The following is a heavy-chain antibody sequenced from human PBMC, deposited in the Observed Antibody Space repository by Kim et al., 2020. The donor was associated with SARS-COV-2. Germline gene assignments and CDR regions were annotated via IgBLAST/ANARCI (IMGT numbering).Heavy chain of an antibody. CDR3: AAGMVRGVIKDYGMDV. Sequence: ASVKVSCKASGYTFTSYGISWVRQAPGQGLEWMGWISAYNGNTNYAQKLQGRVTMTTDTSTSTAYMELRSLRSDDTAVYYCAAGMVRGVIKDYGMDVWGQGTTVTVSS. V-gene: IGHV1-18*01. CDR2: ISAYNGNT. CDR1: GYTFTSYG. J-gene: IGHJ6*02. D-gene: IGHD3-10*01.